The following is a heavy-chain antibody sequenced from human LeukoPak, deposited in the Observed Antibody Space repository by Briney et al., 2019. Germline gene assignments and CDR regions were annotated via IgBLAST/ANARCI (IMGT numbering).Heavy chain of an antibody. CDR2: VYYSGST. J-gene: IGHJ5*02. Sequence: SETLSLTCTVSGGSISSSSYYWGWIRQPPGKGLEWIGSVYYSGSTNYNPSLKSRVTISIDTSMNQFSLKLSSVTAADTAVYYRASRDRTTYGSGSYSTWGQGSLVTVSS. CDR3: ASRDRTTYGSGSYST. CDR1: GGSISSSSYY. D-gene: IGHD3-10*01. V-gene: IGHV4-39*07.